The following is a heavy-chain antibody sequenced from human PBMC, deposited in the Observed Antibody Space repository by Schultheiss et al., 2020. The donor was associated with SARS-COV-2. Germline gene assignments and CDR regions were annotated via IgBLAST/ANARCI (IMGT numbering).Heavy chain of an antibody. J-gene: IGHJ6*02. D-gene: IGHD3-3*01. CDR1: GFTFSSYE. CDR3: ARGLTIFGVVIIDYYGMDV. Sequence: GGSLRLSCAASGFTFSSYEMNWVRQAPGKGLEWVSYISSSGSTIYYEDSVKGRFTISRDNAKNSLYLQMNSLRAEDTAVYYCARGLTIFGVVIIDYYGMDVWGQGTTVTVSS. CDR2: ISSSGSTI. V-gene: IGHV3-48*03.